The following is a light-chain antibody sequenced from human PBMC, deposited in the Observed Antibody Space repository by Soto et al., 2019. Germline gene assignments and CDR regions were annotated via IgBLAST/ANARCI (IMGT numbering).Light chain of an antibody. V-gene: IGLV2-23*01. Sequence: QSALTQPASVSGSPGQSISISCTGTSSEVGSYNLVSWYQQHLGKAPKLMIYEGSKRPSGVSNRFSASKCGDTASLTISGLQAEDEAEYYCCSYAGSRSLWVFGGGTKLTVL. J-gene: IGLJ3*02. CDR1: SSEVGSYNL. CDR3: CSYAGSRSLWV. CDR2: EGS.